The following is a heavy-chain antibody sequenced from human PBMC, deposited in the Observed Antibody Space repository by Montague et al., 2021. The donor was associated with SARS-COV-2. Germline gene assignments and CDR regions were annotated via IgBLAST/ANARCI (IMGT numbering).Heavy chain of an antibody. CDR3: ARDLDYGGNSLFDY. J-gene: IGHJ4*02. CDR1: GFTFSSYK. V-gene: IGHV3-48*03. D-gene: IGHD4-23*01. CDR2: ISSRGSAV. Sequence: SLRLSCAAYGFTFSSYKMNWIRQAPGKGLEWVSYISSRGSAVFSYAESVKGRFTISRDNARNSLFLQMNSLTVDDTGVYYCARDLDYGGNSLFDYWGQGTLVTVSS.